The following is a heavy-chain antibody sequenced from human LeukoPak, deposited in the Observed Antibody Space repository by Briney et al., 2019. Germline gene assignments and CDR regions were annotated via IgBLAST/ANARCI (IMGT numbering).Heavy chain of an antibody. CDR2: ISYDGRNI. V-gene: IGHV3-30*04. CDR3: AKGPLRGTAAAIDY. J-gene: IGHJ4*02. CDR1: GFTFNFYA. Sequence: GGSLRLSCAASGFTFNFYAIHWVRQAPGKGLEWVAVISYDGRNIHYPDSVKGRFTISRDISTDTLWLQMDSLRTEDTAVYYCAKGPLRGTAAAIDYWGQGTLVTVSS. D-gene: IGHD2-2*01.